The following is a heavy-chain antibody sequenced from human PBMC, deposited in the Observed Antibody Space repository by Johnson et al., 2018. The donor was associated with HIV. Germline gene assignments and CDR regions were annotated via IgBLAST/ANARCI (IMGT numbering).Heavy chain of an antibody. V-gene: IGHV3-11*04. CDR3: ARGENYYDSSGYWDDAFDI. CDR1: GFVFSDSH. J-gene: IGHJ3*02. D-gene: IGHD3-22*01. CDR2: LSSSGSTI. Sequence: QVQLVESGGGLVQPGRSLRVSCLASGFVFSDSHMSWIRQAPGKGLAWISYLSSSGSTIYYADSGKGRFTISRDNAKNSLYLQMNSLRAEDMAVSYWARGENYYDSSGYWDDAFDIWGQGTMVTVSS.